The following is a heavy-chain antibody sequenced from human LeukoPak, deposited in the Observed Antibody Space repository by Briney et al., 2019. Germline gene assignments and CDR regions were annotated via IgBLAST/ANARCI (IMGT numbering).Heavy chain of an antibody. Sequence: PSETLSLTCTVSGGSISSGSYYWSWIRQPAGKGLEWIGRIYTSGSTNYNPSLKSRVTISVDTSKNQFSLKLSSVTAADTAVYYCARFLGPQWEEDAFDIWGQGTMVTVSS. CDR1: GGSISSGSYY. D-gene: IGHD1-26*01. J-gene: IGHJ3*02. CDR2: IYTSGST. V-gene: IGHV4-61*02. CDR3: ARFLGPQWEEDAFDI.